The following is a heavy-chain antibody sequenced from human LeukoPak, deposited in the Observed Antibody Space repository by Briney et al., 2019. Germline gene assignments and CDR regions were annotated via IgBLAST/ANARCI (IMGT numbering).Heavy chain of an antibody. J-gene: IGHJ5*02. Sequence: GGSLRLSCAASGFTFSSYSMNWVRQAPGKGLKWISYISSAGTTKIYADSVKGRFTISRDNAKNSLYLQMNSLRAEDTAVYYCARDYWFDPWGHGTLVTVSS. V-gene: IGHV3-48*04. CDR1: GFTFSSYS. CDR2: ISSAGTTK. CDR3: ARDYWFDP.